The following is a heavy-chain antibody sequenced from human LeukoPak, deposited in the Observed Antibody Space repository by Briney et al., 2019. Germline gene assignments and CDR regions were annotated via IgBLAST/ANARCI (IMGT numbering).Heavy chain of an antibody. V-gene: IGHV1-2*02. CDR2: IDPKSGGP. D-gene: IGHD3-9*01. CDR1: GYNFTVKF. Sequence: ASVKVSCKTSGYNFTVKFLHWLRQAPGQGLEWMGGIDPKSGGPVYGQNFLGRVTVTRDTSVSTAYMELSRLRSDDTAVYYCALENCYVDTGCSKSFAYWDPGTLVTVSS. CDR3: ALENCYVDTGCSKSFAY. J-gene: IGHJ4*02.